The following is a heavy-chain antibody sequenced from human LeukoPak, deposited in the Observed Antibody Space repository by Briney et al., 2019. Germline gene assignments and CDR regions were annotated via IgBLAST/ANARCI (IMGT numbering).Heavy chain of an antibody. CDR3: AREIASAGIDY. Sequence: GSLSLSCVASGFPFSDYYMSWICQAPGKGLEGVSYISSRSSYTSYADSVKGRFTISRDNAKNSLYLQMNSLGADDTAVYYCAREIASAGIDYWGQGTLVTVSS. CDR2: ISSRSSYT. J-gene: IGHJ4*02. V-gene: IGHV3-11*06. D-gene: IGHD6-13*01. CDR1: GFPFSDYY.